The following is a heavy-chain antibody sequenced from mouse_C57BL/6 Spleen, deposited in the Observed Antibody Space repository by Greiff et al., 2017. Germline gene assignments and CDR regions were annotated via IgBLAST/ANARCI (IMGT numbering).Heavy chain of an antibody. J-gene: IGHJ2*01. V-gene: IGHV1-74*01. D-gene: IGHD4-1*01. CDR3: AMTWDGDY. Sequence: VQLQQSGAELVKPGASVKVSCKASGYTFTSYWMHWVKQRPGQGLEWIGRLHPSDSDTNYNQKFKGKATLTVDKSSSTAYMQLSSLTSEDSAVYYCAMTWDGDYWGQGTTLTVSS. CDR2: LHPSDSDT. CDR1: GYTFTSYW.